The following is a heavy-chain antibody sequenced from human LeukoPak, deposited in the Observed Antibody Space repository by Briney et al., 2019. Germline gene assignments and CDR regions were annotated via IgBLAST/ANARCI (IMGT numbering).Heavy chain of an antibody. Sequence: PSETPSLTCAVSGYSISNGYYWAWIRQPPGKGLEWIGSIYHSGSTYYNPSLKSRVTISVDKSKNQFSLKLSSVTAADTAVYYCASGWREYQTNEGYFDLWGRGTLVTVSS. J-gene: IGHJ2*01. CDR3: ASGWREYQTNEGYFDL. CDR2: IYHSGST. CDR1: GYSISNGYY. D-gene: IGHD2-2*01. V-gene: IGHV4-38-2*01.